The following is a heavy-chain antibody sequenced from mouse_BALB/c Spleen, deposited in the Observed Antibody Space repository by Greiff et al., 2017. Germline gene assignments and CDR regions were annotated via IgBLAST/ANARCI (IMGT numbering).Heavy chain of an antibody. CDR2: IWAGGST. J-gene: IGHJ4*01. V-gene: IGHV2-9*02. Sequence: VQLVESGPGLVAPSQSLSITCTVSGFSLTSYGVHWVRQPPGKGLEWLGVIWAGGSTNYNSALMSRLSISKDNSKSQVFLKMNSLQTDDTAMYYCARGGGGGREAMDYWGQGTSVTVSS. D-gene: IGHD3-3*01. CDR3: ARGGGGGREAMDY. CDR1: GFSLTSYG.